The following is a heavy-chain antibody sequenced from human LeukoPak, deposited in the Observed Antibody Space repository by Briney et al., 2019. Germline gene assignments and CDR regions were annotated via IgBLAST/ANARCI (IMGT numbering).Heavy chain of an antibody. CDR3: ARCRDWNDPPDY. Sequence: GASVKVSCKASGYTFTGYYMHWVRQAPGQGLEWVGWINPNSGGTNYAQKFQGRVTMTRDTSISTAYMELSRLRSDDTAVYYCARCRDWNDPPDYWGQGTLVTVSS. V-gene: IGHV1-2*02. CDR2: INPNSGGT. D-gene: IGHD1-1*01. J-gene: IGHJ4*02. CDR1: GYTFTGYY.